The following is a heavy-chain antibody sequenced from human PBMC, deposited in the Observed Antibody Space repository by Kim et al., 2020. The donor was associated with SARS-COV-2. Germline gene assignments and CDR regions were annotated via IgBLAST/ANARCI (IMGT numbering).Heavy chain of an antibody. CDR2: ISGSGGST. Sequence: GGSLRLSCAASGFTFSSYAMSWVRQAPGKGLEWVSAISGSGGSTYYADSVKGRFTISRDNSKNTLYLQMNSLRAEDTAVYYCAKGRYNWKVHGGWYFDYWGQGTLVTVSS. V-gene: IGHV3-23*01. CDR3: AKGRYNWKVHGGWYFDY. J-gene: IGHJ4*02. CDR1: GFTFSSYA. D-gene: IGHD1-1*01.